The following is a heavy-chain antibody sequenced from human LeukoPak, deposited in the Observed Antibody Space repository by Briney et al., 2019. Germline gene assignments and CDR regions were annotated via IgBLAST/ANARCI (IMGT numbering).Heavy chain of an antibody. V-gene: IGHV5-51*01. CDR1: GYSSTTYW. CDR3: ARREMATITPFDY. J-gene: IGHJ4*02. Sequence: GESLKISCKGSGYSSTTYWIGWVRQMPGKGLEWMGIIYPGDSDTRYSPSFQGQVTISADKSINIVYLQWSSLKASDTAMYYCARREMATITPFDYWGRGTLVTVSS. CDR2: IYPGDSDT. D-gene: IGHD5-24*01.